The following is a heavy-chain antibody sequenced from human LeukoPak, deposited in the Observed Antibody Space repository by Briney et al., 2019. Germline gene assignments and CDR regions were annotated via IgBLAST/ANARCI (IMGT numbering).Heavy chain of an antibody. CDR1: GGSISSSSYY. D-gene: IGHD5-18*01. J-gene: IGHJ6*03. CDR2: IYYGGST. Sequence: SETLSLTCSVSGGSISSSSYYWGWIRQTPGKGLEWIGIIYYGGSTHYNPSLKSRVTISVDTSKNQFSLKLSSVTAADTAVYYCARLSRLMKNSYGSYYYYMDVWGKGTTVTVSS. CDR3: ARLSRLMKNSYGSYYYYMDV. V-gene: IGHV4-39*01.